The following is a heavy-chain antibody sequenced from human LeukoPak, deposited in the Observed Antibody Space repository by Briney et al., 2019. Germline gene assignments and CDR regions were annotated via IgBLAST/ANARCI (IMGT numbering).Heavy chain of an antibody. CDR1: GYTFTIYY. J-gene: IGHJ4*02. CDR2: INPSGGST. Sequence: ASVTVSCKASGYTFTIYYMHWVRQAPGQGLEWMGIINPSGGSTSYAQKFQGRVTMTRDTSTSTVYMELSSLRSEDTAVYYCARGRSGLDYFDYWGQGTLVTVSS. CDR3: ARGRSGLDYFDY. V-gene: IGHV1-46*01. D-gene: IGHD5-12*01.